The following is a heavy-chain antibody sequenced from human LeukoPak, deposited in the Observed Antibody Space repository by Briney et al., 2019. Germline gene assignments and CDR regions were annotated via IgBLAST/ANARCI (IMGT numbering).Heavy chain of an antibody. V-gene: IGHV4-4*07. CDR3: ARDEAGGGYIDY. CDR2: IYISGTT. Sequence: SETLSLTCTVSGGSISSYYWSWIRQPPGKGPEWIGRIYISGTTNYNSSLKSRITMSLDTSKNQLSLKLSSVAAADTAVYYCARDEAGGGYIDYWGQGTLVTVSS. D-gene: IGHD2-15*01. CDR1: GGSISSYY. J-gene: IGHJ4*01.